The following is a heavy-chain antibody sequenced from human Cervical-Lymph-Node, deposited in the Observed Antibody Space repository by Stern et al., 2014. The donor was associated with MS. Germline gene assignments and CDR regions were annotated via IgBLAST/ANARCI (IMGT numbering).Heavy chain of an antibody. CDR3: ASLLGRIAVASVDY. Sequence: VQLVQSEAEVKKPGSSVKVSCKASGGTFSNYAISWVRQAPGQGLEWMGWIIPIFGTANYARKFRGRVTITADESTSTTYMELSSLRSEDTAVYYCASLLGRIAVASVDYWGQGTLVTVSS. CDR1: GGTFSNYA. CDR2: IIPIFGTA. J-gene: IGHJ4*02. V-gene: IGHV1-69*01. D-gene: IGHD6-19*01.